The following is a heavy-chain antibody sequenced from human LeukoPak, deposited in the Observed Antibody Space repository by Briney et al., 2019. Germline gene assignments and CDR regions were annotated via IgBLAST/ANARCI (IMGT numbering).Heavy chain of an antibody. CDR3: AKDRYGDYVGEFDY. V-gene: IGHV3-9*01. CDR1: GFTFDDYA. Sequence: GGSLRLSCAASGFTFDDYAMHWVRQAPGKGLEWVSGISWNSGSIGYADSVKGRFTISRDNAKNSLYLQMNSLRAEDTALYYCAKDRYGDYVGEFDYWGQGTLVTVSS. CDR2: ISWNSGSI. D-gene: IGHD4-17*01. J-gene: IGHJ4*02.